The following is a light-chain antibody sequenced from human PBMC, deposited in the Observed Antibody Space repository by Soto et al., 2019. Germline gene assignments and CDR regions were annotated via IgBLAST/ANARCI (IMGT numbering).Light chain of an antibody. Sequence: ALTQPRSVSGSPGQSVTISCTGTSSDVGGYNCVSWYQQHPGKAPQLIIYDVTQRPSGVPDRFSGSKSGNTASLSISGLQAEDAADYYCCSHSASYTLVFGTGTKVTVL. J-gene: IGLJ1*01. V-gene: IGLV2-11*01. CDR2: DVT. CDR3: CSHSASYTLV. CDR1: SSDVGGYNC.